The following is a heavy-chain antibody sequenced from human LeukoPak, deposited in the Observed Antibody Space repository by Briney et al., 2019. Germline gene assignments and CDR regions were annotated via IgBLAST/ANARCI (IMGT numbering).Heavy chain of an antibody. D-gene: IGHD4-17*01. Sequence: PSQTLSLTCAVSGGSISSGGYSWSWIRQPPGKGLEWIGYIYHSGSTYYNPSLKSRVTISVDRSKNQFSLKLNSVTAADTAVYYCARGTVGGDYLSDWGRGTLVSVSS. CDR1: GGSISSGGYS. V-gene: IGHV4-30-2*01. CDR2: IYHSGST. J-gene: IGHJ4*02. CDR3: ARGTVGGDYLSD.